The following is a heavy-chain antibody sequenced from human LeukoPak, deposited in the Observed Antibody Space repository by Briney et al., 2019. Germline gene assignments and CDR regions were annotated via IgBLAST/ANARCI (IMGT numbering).Heavy chain of an antibody. CDR3: ARVEESGYSYGAAARGY. Sequence: SETLSLTCTVSGGSISSSSYYWGWIRQPPGKGLEWIGSIYYSGSTYYNPSLKSRVTISVDTSKNQFSLKLSSVTAADTAVYYCARVEESGYSYGAAARGYWGQGTLVTVSS. D-gene: IGHD5-18*01. V-gene: IGHV4-39*07. J-gene: IGHJ4*02. CDR1: GGSISSSSYY. CDR2: IYYSGST.